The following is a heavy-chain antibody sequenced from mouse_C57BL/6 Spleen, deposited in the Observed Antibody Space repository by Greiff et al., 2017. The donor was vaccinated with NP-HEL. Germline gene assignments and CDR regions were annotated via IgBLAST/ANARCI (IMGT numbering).Heavy chain of an antibody. CDR3: ARDIYYYGSSYFDY. CDR2: ISGGGGNT. D-gene: IGHD1-1*01. CDR1: GFTFSSYT. V-gene: IGHV5-9*01. J-gene: IGHJ2*01. Sequence: DVKLQESGGGLVKPGGSLKLSCAASGFTFSSYTMSWVRQTPEKRLEWVATISGGGGNTYYPDSVKGRFTISRDNAKNTLYLQMSSLRSEDTALYYCARDIYYYGSSYFDYWGQGTTLTVSS.